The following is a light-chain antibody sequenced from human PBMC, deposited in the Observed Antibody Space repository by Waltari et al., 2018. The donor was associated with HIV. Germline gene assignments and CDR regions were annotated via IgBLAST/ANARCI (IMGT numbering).Light chain of an antibody. CDR1: QSLLHSNGYNY. CDR2: LGS. V-gene: IGKV2-28*01. CDR3: MQALQTRLT. Sequence: DIVMTQSPLSLPVNPGEPAYISCRSSQSLLHSNGYNYLDWYLQKPGQSPQLLIYLGSNRASGVPDRFSGSGSGTDFTLKISRVEAEDVGIYYCMQALQTRLTFGGGTKVEIK. J-gene: IGKJ4*01.